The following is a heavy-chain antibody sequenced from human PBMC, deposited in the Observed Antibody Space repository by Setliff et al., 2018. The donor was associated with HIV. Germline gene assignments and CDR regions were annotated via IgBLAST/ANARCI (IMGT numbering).Heavy chain of an antibody. Sequence: SETLSLTCAVSGFSINSGYYWGWIRQPPGKGLEWIGSIYQTGTTYYNPSLKSRVSMSVDTSQNQFSLRLTSLTAADTAVYFCARVWPYPYYYDTSGRGGYWGQGTLVTVSS. CDR2: IYQTGTT. J-gene: IGHJ4*02. V-gene: IGHV4-38-2*01. CDR1: GFSINSGYY. D-gene: IGHD3-22*01. CDR3: ARVWPYPYYYDTSGRGGY.